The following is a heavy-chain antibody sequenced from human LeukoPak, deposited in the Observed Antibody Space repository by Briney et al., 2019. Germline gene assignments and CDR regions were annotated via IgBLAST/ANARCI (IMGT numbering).Heavy chain of an antibody. D-gene: IGHD3-22*01. CDR1: GFTFSSYE. J-gene: IGHJ4*02. V-gene: IGHV3-48*03. CDR2: ISSSGSTI. CDR3: ARDILYDSSGYYLDY. Sequence: GGSLRLSCAASGFTFSSYEMNWVRQAPGKGLEWVSYISSSGSTIYYADSVKGRFTISRDNAKNSLYLQMNSLRAEDTALYYCARDILYDSSGYYLDYWGQGTLVTVSS.